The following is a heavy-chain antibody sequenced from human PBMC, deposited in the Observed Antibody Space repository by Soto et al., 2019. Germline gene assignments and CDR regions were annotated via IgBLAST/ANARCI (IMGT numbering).Heavy chain of an antibody. CDR3: AKNVVRGAMGPYYYYGMDV. J-gene: IGHJ6*02. CDR1: VFTFSSYG. CDR2: ISYDGSNK. Sequence: SLRLSCAASVFTFSSYGIHWVRQSPGKGLEWVAVISYDGSNKYYADSVKGRFTISRDNSKNTLYLQMNSLRAEDTAVYYCAKNVVRGAMGPYYYYGMDVWGQGTTVTVSS. V-gene: IGHV3-30*18. D-gene: IGHD3-10*01.